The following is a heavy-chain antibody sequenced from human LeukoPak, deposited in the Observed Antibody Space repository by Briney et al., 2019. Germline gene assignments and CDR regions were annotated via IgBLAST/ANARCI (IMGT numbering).Heavy chain of an antibody. Sequence: SVTLSLTCTVSRGSVRSGSHYWSWIRQPPGKGLEWIAYIYYTGSTNYNPSLKSRVPISMDTSHNQFSLNLTSVTAADTAVYYCARGYISSWSYFDLWGQGALVTVS. CDR1: RGSVRSGSHY. CDR2: IYYTGST. V-gene: IGHV4-61*01. CDR3: ARGYISSWSYFDL. D-gene: IGHD6-13*01. J-gene: IGHJ4*02.